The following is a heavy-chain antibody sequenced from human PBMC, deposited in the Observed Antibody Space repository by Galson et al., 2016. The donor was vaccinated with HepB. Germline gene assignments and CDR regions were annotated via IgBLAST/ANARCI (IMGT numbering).Heavy chain of an antibody. CDR2: INPSGDRI. V-gene: IGHV1-46*01. D-gene: IGHD2/OR15-2a*01. J-gene: IGHJ6*02. CDR1: GYPFTSHY. Sequence: SVKVSCKASGYPFTSHYLHWVRQAPGQGLEWMGIINPSGDRISYTQKFQGRVTMTSDTSASTVYMELSSLRSEDTAVYYCARDLVPGPHWGSYFVMDVWGQGTTVTVSS. CDR3: ARDLVPGPHWGSYFVMDV.